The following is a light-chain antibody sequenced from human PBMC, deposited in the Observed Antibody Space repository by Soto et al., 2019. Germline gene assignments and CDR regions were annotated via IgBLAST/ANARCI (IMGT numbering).Light chain of an antibody. CDR3: CSYTSSSTDVV. J-gene: IGLJ2*01. CDR2: DVS. Sequence: QSALTQPASVSGSPGQSITISCTGTSSDVGGYNYVSWYQQHPGKAPKLMIYDVSNRPSGVSNRFSGSKSGNTASLTISGLQAEDEADYYCCSYTSSSTDVVFGGGTKVTVL. CDR1: SSDVGGYNY. V-gene: IGLV2-14*01.